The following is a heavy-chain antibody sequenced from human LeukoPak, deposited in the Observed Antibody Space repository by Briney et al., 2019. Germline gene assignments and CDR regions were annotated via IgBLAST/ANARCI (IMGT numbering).Heavy chain of an antibody. V-gene: IGHV3-30*18. CDR1: GFTFSSYG. D-gene: IGHD6-19*01. CDR3: ANIAVAVGRYFDY. Sequence: GGSLRLSCAASGFTFSSYGMHWVRQAPGEGLEWVAVISYDGSNKYYADSVKGRFTISRDNSKNTLYLQMNSLRAEDTAVYYCANIAVAVGRYFDYWGQGTLVTVSS. J-gene: IGHJ4*02. CDR2: ISYDGSNK.